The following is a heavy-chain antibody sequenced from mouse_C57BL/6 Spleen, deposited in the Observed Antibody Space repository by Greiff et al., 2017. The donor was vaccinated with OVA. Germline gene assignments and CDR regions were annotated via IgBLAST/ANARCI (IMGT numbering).Heavy chain of an antibody. D-gene: IGHD1-3*01. J-gene: IGHJ1*03. CDR3: ERGEVKQGYFDV. V-gene: IGHV1-55*01. Sequence: QVQLQQPGAELVKPGASVKMSCKASGYTFTSYWITWVKQRPGQGLEWIGDIYPGSGSTNYNEKFKSKATLTVDTSSSTAYMQLSSLTSEDASGYYCERGEVKQGYFDVWGTGTTVTVSS. CDR2: IYPGSGST. CDR1: GYTFTSYW.